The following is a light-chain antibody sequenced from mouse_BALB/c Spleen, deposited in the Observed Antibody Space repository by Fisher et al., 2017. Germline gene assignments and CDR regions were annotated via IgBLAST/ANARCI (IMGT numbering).Light chain of an antibody. J-gene: IGKJ1*01. Sequence: IVLTQSTAIMSASLGEEITLTCSASSSVSYMYWYQQKPRSSPKPWIYLTSNLASGVPARFSGSGSGTSYSLTISSMEAEDAATYYCHQRSSYPWTFGGGTKLEIK. CDR3: HQRSSYPWT. V-gene: IGKV4-68*01. CDR1: SSVSY. CDR2: LTS.